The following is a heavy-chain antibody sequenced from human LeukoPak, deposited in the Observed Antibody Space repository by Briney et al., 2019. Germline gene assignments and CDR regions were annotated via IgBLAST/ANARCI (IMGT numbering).Heavy chain of an antibody. Sequence: GASVKLSCKASGYTFPNHGIGWVRQAPGQGLEWMGWISPYSGNTDYTQRLQGRVTMTTDTSTITAFMELRSLRSDDTAVYYCARTSGVSVAGSPYYFDYWGQGTLDTVSS. J-gene: IGHJ4*02. CDR1: GYTFPNHG. CDR3: ARTSGVSVAGSPYYFDY. CDR2: ISPYSGNT. V-gene: IGHV1-18*01. D-gene: IGHD6-13*01.